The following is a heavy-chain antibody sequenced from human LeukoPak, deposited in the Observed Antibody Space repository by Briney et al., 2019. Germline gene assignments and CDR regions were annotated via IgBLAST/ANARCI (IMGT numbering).Heavy chain of an antibody. CDR2: IRSKTNSYAT. V-gene: IGHV3-73*01. CDR3: TRLRYCGTTTCLDP. Sequence: TGGSLRLSCAASGFTFSGSAMHWVRQASGKGLGWVGRIRSKTNSYATAYAASVTGRFTISRDDSRNTAFLQMNSLKTEDTAIYYCTRLRYCGTTTCLDPWGQGTLVTVSS. J-gene: IGHJ5*02. CDR1: GFTFSGSA. D-gene: IGHD2-2*01.